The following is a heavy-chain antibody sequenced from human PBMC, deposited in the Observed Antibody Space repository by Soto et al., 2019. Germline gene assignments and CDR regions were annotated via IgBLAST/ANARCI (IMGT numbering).Heavy chain of an antibody. D-gene: IGHD3-9*01. Sequence: QVQLVQSGAEVKKPGASVKVSCKASGYTFTSSGISWVRQAPGQGLAWMGWICAYNGNTNYAQKLQGRVTMTTDTSPSTAYMELRSPRSAATAVYYCARYGRVFLPRARYFALLRPAEFDYWGQGTLVTVSS. CDR2: ICAYNGNT. CDR3: ARYGRVFLPRARYFALLRPAEFDY. CDR1: GYTFTSSG. V-gene: IGHV1-18*01. J-gene: IGHJ4*02.